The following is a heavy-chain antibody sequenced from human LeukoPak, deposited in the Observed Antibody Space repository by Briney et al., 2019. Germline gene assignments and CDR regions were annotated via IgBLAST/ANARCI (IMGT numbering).Heavy chain of an antibody. CDR2: IYYSGST. J-gene: IGHJ5*02. Sequence: SETLSLTCTVSGSSISSSSYYWGWIRQPPGKGLEWIGSIYYSGSTYYNPSLKSRVTISVDTSKNQFSLKLSSVTAADTAVYYCARHRGDSSGPQEPNWFDPWGQGTLVTVSS. CDR3: ARHRGDSSGPQEPNWFDP. D-gene: IGHD6-19*01. CDR1: GSSISSSSYY. V-gene: IGHV4-39*01.